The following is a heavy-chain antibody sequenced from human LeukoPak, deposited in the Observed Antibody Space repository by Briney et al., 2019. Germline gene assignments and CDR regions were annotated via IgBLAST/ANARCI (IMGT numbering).Heavy chain of an antibody. J-gene: IGHJ5*02. Sequence: GGSLRLSCAASGFTFSSYAMSWVRQAPGKGLEWVSAISGSGGSTYYADSVKGRFTISRDNSKNTLYLQMNSLRAEDTAVYYCATDGWFVVRGDWFDPWGQGTLVTVSS. D-gene: IGHD3-10*01. CDR2: ISGSGGST. V-gene: IGHV3-23*01. CDR1: GFTFSSYA. CDR3: ATDGWFVVRGDWFDP.